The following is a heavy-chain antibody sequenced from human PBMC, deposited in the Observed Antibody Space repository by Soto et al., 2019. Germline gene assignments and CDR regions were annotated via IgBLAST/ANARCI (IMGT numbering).Heavy chain of an antibody. CDR1: GGSISSGGYY. V-gene: IGHV4-31*03. CDR3: ARDDYGDSDAFDI. Sequence: PSETPSLTCTVSGGSISSGGYYWSWIRQHPGKGLEWIGYIYYSGSTYYNPSLKSRVTISVDTSKNQFSLKLSSVTAADTAVYYCARDDYGDSDAFDIWGQGTMVTVSS. D-gene: IGHD4-17*01. CDR2: IYYSGST. J-gene: IGHJ3*02.